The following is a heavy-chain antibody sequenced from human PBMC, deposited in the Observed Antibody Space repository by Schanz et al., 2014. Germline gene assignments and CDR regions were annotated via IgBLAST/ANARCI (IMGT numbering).Heavy chain of an antibody. V-gene: IGHV3-53*01. CDR3: ARGDPVAGLDY. CDR1: GFTVSTNY. Sequence: QLVESGGGLVQPGRSLRLSCAVSGFTVSTNYMSWVRQAPGKGLEWVSSLYIGGGSTRYADSVKGRFTISRDNSKNTVYLQMNSLRGEDTGMYYCARGDPVAGLDYWGRGTLVTVSS. J-gene: IGHJ4*02. CDR2: LYIGGGST.